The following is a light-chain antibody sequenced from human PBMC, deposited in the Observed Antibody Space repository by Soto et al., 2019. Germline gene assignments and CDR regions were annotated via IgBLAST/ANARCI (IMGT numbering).Light chain of an antibody. V-gene: IGLV2-11*01. CDR2: DVS. CDR1: SSGVGGYNY. J-gene: IGLJ1*01. Sequence: QSVVTQPRSVSGSPGQSVTISCTGTSSGVGGYNYVSWYQQHPGKVPKLIIYDVSKRPSGVPDRFSGSKSGNTASLTISGLQTQDEADSYCCSYAGTNTFYVFGTGTKLTVL. CDR3: CSYAGTNTFYV.